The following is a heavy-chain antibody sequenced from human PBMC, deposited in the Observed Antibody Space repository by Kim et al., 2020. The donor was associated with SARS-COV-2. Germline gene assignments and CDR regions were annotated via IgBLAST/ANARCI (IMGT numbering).Heavy chain of an antibody. CDR3: ARATPGVLAGDYYLVA. CDR1: GYTFTYYG. D-gene: IGHD2-8*01. Sequence: ASVKVSCKTSGYTFTYYGISWVRQAPGQGLEWLGWISGFDLNTQSAQKVQGRLTLTADTSPSPAHLELRNLTPDDTAILYFARATPGVLAGDYYLVA. CDR2: ISGFDLNT. V-gene: IGHV1-18*01. J-gene: IGHJ6*03.